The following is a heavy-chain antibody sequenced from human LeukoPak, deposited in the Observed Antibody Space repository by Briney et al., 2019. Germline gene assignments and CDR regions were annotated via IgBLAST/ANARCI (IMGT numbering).Heavy chain of an antibody. CDR3: ARDLYGGYCSRTSCYGNYFDP. Sequence: SETLSLTCSVSGGSFSSHYWTWIRQPPGKGLEWIGYIYYSGNTNYNPSLTSRVTISVDTSKNQFSLKLISMTTSAEAVYYCARDLYGGYCSRTSCYGNYFDPWGRGTLVTVSS. J-gene: IGHJ5*02. D-gene: IGHD2-2*01. V-gene: IGHV4-59*11. CDR2: IYYSGNT. CDR1: GGSFSSHY.